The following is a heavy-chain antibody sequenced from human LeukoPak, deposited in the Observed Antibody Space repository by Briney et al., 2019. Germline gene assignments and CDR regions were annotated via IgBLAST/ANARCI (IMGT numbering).Heavy chain of an antibody. Sequence: PSETLSLTCAVYGGSFSGYYWSWIRQPPGKGLEWIGEINHSGSTNYNPSLKSRVTTSVDTSKNQFSLKLSSVTAADTAVYYCVRHGSYCGGDCYFDYWGQGTLVTVSS. V-gene: IGHV4-34*01. CDR3: VRHGSYCGGDCYFDY. CDR2: INHSGST. D-gene: IGHD2-21*02. CDR1: GGSFSGYY. J-gene: IGHJ4*02.